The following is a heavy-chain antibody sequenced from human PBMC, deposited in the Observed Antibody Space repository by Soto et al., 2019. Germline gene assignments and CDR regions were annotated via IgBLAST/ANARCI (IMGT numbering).Heavy chain of an antibody. J-gene: IGHJ6*02. CDR2: IYYSGST. CDR3: ARDGYSYTENYYYGMDV. V-gene: IGHV4-59*01. D-gene: IGHD5-18*01. Sequence: SETLSLTCTVSGGSISSYYWSWIRQPPGKGLEWIGYIYYSGSTNYNPSLKSRVTISVDTSKNQFSLKLSSVTAADTAVYYCARDGYSYTENYYYGMDVWGQGTTVTVSS. CDR1: GGSISSYY.